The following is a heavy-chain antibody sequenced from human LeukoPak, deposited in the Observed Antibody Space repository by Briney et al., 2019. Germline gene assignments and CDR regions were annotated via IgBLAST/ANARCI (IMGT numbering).Heavy chain of an antibody. D-gene: IGHD5-24*01. CDR3: ARGPGWLQLRGFDY. CDR2: INHSGST. V-gene: IGHV4-39*07. J-gene: IGHJ4*02. CDR1: GGSISSSSYY. Sequence: PSETLSLTCTVSGGSISSSSYYWGWIRQPPGKGLEWIGEINHSGSTNYNPSLKSRVTISVDTSKNQFSLKLSSVTAADTAVYYCARGPGWLQLRGFDYWGQRTLVTVSS.